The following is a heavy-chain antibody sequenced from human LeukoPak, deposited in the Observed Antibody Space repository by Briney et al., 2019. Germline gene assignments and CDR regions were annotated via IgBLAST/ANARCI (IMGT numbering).Heavy chain of an antibody. J-gene: IGHJ6*03. D-gene: IGHD2-2*01. CDR2: IIPIFGTA. Sequence: AASVKVSCKASGGTFSSYAIIWVRQAPGQGLEWMGGIIPIFGTANYAQKFQGRVTIIADKSTSTAYMELSSLRSEDTAVYYCASSDYCSSTSCYGGIPNMDVWGKGTTVTVSS. V-gene: IGHV1-69*06. CDR3: ASSDYCSSTSCYGGIPNMDV. CDR1: GGTFSSYA.